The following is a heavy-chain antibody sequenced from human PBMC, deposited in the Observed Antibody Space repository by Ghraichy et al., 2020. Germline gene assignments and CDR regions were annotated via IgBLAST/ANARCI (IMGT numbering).Heavy chain of an antibody. Sequence: GGSLRLSCVASGFTFSSHSMNWVRQAPGKGLEWVSYISGRSGTIYYADSVKGRFTISRDNANNSLYMQMNSLRDEDTAVYYCASLPVGPLGLGFDFWGQGTLVTVSS. CDR1: GFTFSSHS. D-gene: IGHD1-26*01. V-gene: IGHV3-48*02. CDR2: ISGRSGTI. J-gene: IGHJ4*02. CDR3: ASLPVGPLGLGFDF.